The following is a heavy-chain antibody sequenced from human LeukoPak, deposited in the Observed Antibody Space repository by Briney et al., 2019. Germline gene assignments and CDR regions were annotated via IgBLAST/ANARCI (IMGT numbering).Heavy chain of an antibody. CDR1: GYTFTGYY. V-gene: IGHV1-2*06. J-gene: IGHJ4*02. CDR3: ARDLSSTYDFWSGYYTGEVDY. CDR2: INPNSGGT. Sequence: ASVKVSCKASGYTFTGYYMHWVRQAPGQGLEWMGRINPNSGGTNYAQKFQGRVTMTRDTSISTAYMELSRLRSDDTAVYYCARDLSSTYDFWSGYYTGEVDYWGQGTLLTVSS. D-gene: IGHD3-3*01.